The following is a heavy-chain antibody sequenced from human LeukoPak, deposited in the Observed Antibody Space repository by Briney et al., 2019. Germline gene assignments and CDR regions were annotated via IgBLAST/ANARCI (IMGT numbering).Heavy chain of an antibody. V-gene: IGHV1-69*13. CDR1: GGTFSSYA. J-gene: IGHJ4*02. CDR3: ARTRRSSSWYYFDY. CDR2: IIPIFGTA. Sequence: ASVTVSCKASGGTFSSYAISWVRQAPGQGLEWMGGIIPIFGTANYAQKFQGRVTITADESTSTAYMELSSLRSEDTAVYYCARTRRSSSWYYFDYWGQGTLVTVSS. D-gene: IGHD6-13*01.